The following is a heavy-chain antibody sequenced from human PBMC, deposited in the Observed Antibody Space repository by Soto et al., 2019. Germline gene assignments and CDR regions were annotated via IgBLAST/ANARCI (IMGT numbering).Heavy chain of an antibody. CDR2: VSYSGNT. J-gene: IGHJ4*02. Sequence: PSETLSLTCTFSGGSINNYKWSLIRQPPGKEPEWIGHVSYSGNTNYNPSLKSRVTISVDTSKNLFSLKLSSVTAADTALYYCAGGPNPYNFDYWGQGTLVTAPQ. D-gene: IGHD1-1*01. CDR3: AGGPNPYNFDY. CDR1: GGSINNYK. V-gene: IGHV4-59*01.